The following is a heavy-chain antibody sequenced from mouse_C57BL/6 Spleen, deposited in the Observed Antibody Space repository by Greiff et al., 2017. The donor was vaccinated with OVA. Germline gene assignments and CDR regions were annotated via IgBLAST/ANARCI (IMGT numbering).Heavy chain of an antibody. V-gene: IGHV10-3*01. CDR1: GFTFNTYA. D-gene: IGHD3-2*02. J-gene: IGHJ4*01. Sequence: EVMLVESGGGLVQPKGSLKLSCAASGFTFNTYAMHWVRQAPGKGLEWVARIRSKSSNYATYYADSVKDRFTISRDASQSMLYLQMNNLKTEDTAVYYCVSPSQRRGYDYWGQGTSVTVSS. CDR3: VSPSQRRGYDY. CDR2: IRSKSSNYAT.